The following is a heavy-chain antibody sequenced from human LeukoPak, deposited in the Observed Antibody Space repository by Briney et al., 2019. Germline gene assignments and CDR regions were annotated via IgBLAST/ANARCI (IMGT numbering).Heavy chain of an antibody. J-gene: IGHJ4*02. CDR1: GFTFSTYS. V-gene: IGHV3-48*01. CDR2: ISGSSSTI. D-gene: IGHD6-13*01. CDR3: SRALVAAARNFDY. Sequence: GGSLRLSXAASGFTFSTYSMNWVCQAPGKGLEWISYISGSSSTIYYADSVKGRFTISRDNAKNSLYLQMNSLRAEDTAVYYCSRALVAAARNFDYWGQGTLVTVSS.